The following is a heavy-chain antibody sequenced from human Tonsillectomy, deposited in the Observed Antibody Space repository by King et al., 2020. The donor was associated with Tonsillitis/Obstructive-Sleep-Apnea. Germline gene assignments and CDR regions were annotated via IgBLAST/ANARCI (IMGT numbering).Heavy chain of an antibody. D-gene: IGHD6-6*01. J-gene: IGHJ4*02. Sequence: VQLVESGGGVVQPGRSLRRSCAASGFTFSSYTMHWGLPAPGKGLEWVAVISYDGSNKYYADSVKGQFTISIADSKNTLHLQMNSLRAEDTAVYYCARDLEAWTEYSSSYFDYWGQGTLVTVSS. CDR2: ISYDGSNK. CDR3: ARDLEAWTEYSSSYFDY. CDR1: GFTFSSYT. V-gene: IGHV3-30*01.